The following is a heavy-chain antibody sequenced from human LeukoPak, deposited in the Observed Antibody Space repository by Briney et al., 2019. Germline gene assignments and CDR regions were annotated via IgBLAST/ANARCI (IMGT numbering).Heavy chain of an antibody. CDR2: INHSGST. Sequence: ETLSLTCAVYGGSFSGYYWSWIRQPPGKGLEWIGEINHSGSTNYNPSLKSRVTISVDTSKNQFSLKLSSVTAADTAVYYCARGGPSAGTTRYYYYYGMDVWGQGTTVTVSS. V-gene: IGHV4-34*01. J-gene: IGHJ6*02. CDR1: GGSFSGYY. CDR3: ARGGPSAGTTRYYYYYGMDV. D-gene: IGHD6-13*01.